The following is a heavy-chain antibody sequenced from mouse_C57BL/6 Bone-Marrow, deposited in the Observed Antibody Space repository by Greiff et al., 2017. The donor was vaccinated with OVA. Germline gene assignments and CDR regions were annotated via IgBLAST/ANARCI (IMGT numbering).Heavy chain of an antibody. CDR2: IDPSDSYT. V-gene: IGHV1-59*01. Sequence: QVQLQQPGAELVRPGTSVKLSCKASGYTFTSYWMHWVKQRPGQGLEWIGVIDPSDSYTHYNQKFKGKATLTVDTSSSTAYMQLSSLTSEDSAVYYCASGPLDYWGQGTTLTGSS. CDR1: GYTFTSYW. J-gene: IGHJ2*01. CDR3: ASGPLDY.